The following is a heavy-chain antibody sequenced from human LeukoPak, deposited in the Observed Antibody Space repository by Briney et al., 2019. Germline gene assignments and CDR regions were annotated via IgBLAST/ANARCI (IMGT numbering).Heavy chain of an antibody. J-gene: IGHJ4*02. CDR2: ISSSGSTI. D-gene: IGHD3-10*01. Sequence: GGSLRLSCAASGFTFSSYEMNWVRQAPGKGLEWVSHISSSGSTIYYADSVKGRFTISRDNAKNSLYLQMNSLRAEDTAVYYCARQYYYGSGSYSPFDYWGQGTLVTVSS. CDR1: GFTFSSYE. CDR3: ARQYYYGSGSYSPFDY. V-gene: IGHV3-48*03.